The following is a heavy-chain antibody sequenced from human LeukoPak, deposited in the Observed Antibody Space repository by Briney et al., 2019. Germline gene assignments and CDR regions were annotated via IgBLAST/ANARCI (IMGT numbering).Heavy chain of an antibody. CDR2: ISRSGGTI. V-gene: IGHV3-11*01. CDR3: ARFSAMDV. Sequence: GSLRLSCAASGFTFSDHYMSWIRQAPGKGLEWVSYISRSGGTIYYADSVKGRFTISRDNAKNSLYLQMNSLRAEDTAVYYCARFSAMDVWGQGTTVTVSS. J-gene: IGHJ6*02. CDR1: GFTFSDHY.